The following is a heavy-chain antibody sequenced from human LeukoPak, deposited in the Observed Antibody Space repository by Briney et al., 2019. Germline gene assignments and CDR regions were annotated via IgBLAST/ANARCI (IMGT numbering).Heavy chain of an antibody. D-gene: IGHD2-2*01. J-gene: IGHJ3*02. CDR1: GFTFSSYG. Sequence: PGGSLRLSCAASGFTFSSYGMHWVRQAPGKGLEWVAFIRYDGSNKYYADSVKGRFTISRDNSKNTLYLQMNSLRAEDTAVYYCAKDEGYCSSTSCRMSAFDIWGQGTMVTVSS. V-gene: IGHV3-30*02. CDR2: IRYDGSNK. CDR3: AKDEGYCSSTSCRMSAFDI.